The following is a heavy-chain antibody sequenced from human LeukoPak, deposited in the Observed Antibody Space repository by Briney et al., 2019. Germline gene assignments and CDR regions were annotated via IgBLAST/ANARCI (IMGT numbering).Heavy chain of an antibody. CDR2: ISAYNGNT. CDR3: ARDRDRYYDFWSGYLAVSWFDP. Sequence: ASVKVSCTASGYTFTSYGISWVRQAPGQGLEWMGWISAYNGNTNYAQKLQGRVTMTTDTSTSTAYMELRSLRSDDTAVYYCARDRDRYYDFWSGYLAVSWFDPWGQGTLVTVSS. CDR1: GYTFTSYG. J-gene: IGHJ5*02. V-gene: IGHV1-18*01. D-gene: IGHD3-3*01.